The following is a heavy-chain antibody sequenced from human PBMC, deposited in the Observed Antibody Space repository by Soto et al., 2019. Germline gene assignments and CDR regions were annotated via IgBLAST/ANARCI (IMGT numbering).Heavy chain of an antibody. CDR2: IYYSGST. CDR1: GGSISSYY. Sequence: SQTLSLTCTVSGGSISSYYWSWIRQPPGKGLEWIGYIYYSGSTNYNPSLKSRVTISVDTSKNQFSLKLSSVTAADTAVYYCARYSDLPGIAAAGYFDYWGQGNLVTVS. CDR3: ARYSDLPGIAAAGYFDY. D-gene: IGHD6-13*01. J-gene: IGHJ4*02. V-gene: IGHV4-59*08.